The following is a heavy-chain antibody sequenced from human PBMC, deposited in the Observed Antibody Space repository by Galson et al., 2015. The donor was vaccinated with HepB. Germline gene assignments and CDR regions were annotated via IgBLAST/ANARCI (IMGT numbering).Heavy chain of an antibody. Sequence: SLRLSCAASGFTFSSYGMHWVRQAPGKGLEWVAIISYDGSNKYYADSVKGRFTISRDGSKNTLYLQMNSLRAEDTAVYYCAKKGGSGWYIDYWGQGTLVTVSS. J-gene: IGHJ4*02. D-gene: IGHD6-19*01. CDR3: AKKGGSGWYIDY. V-gene: IGHV3-30*18. CDR1: GFTFSSYG. CDR2: ISYDGSNK.